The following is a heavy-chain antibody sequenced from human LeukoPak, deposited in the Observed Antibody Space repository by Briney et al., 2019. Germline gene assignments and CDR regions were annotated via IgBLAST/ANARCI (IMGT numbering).Heavy chain of an antibody. J-gene: IGHJ4*02. Sequence: GGSLRLSCAASGFTFNSYWMSWVRQAPGQGLEWVGNIDPDGSEKQYGDSVKGRLTTSRDNAKNSLYLQMNSLRAEDRAIYYCARIYYFGDNNWRYFDNWGQGTLVTVSS. CDR2: IDPDGSEK. CDR1: GFTFNSYW. V-gene: IGHV3-7*02. CDR3: ARIYYFGDNNWRYFDN. D-gene: IGHD3-10*01.